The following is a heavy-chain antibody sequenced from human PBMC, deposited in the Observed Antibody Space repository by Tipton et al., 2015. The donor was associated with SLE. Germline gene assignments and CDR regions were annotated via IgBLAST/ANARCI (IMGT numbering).Heavy chain of an antibody. V-gene: IGHV3-66*01. CDR3: AKDGAGYSSGWYGGYYYGMDV. J-gene: IGHJ6*02. CDR2: IYSGGST. D-gene: IGHD6-19*01. CDR1: GFTFSEYS. Sequence: SLRLSCVVSGFTFSEYSMRWVRQAPGKGLEWVSVIYSGGSTYYADSVKGRFTISRDNAKNSLYLQMNSLRAEDTAVYYCAKDGAGYSSGWYGGYYYGMDVWGQGTTVTVSS.